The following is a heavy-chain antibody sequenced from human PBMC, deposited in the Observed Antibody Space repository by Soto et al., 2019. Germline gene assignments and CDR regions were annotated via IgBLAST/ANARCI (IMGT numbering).Heavy chain of an antibody. CDR2: ISSSSSYI. J-gene: IGHJ4*02. CDR1: GFTFSSYS. Sequence: GGSLRLSCAASGFTFSSYSMNWVRQAPGKGLEWVSSISSSSSYIYYADSVKGRFTISRDNAKNSLYLQMNSLRAEDTAVYYCARDCKLCLPVGATNPFDYWGQGTLVTVSS. V-gene: IGHV3-21*01. CDR3: ARDCKLCLPVGATNPFDY. D-gene: IGHD1-26*01.